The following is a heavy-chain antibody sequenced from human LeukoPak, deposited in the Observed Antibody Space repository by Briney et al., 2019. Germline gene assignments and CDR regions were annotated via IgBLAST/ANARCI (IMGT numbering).Heavy chain of an antibody. CDR1: GGSFSGYY. J-gene: IGHJ3*02. D-gene: IGHD7-27*01. V-gene: IGHV4-59*08. CDR3: AKILGSGVWYGFDI. Sequence: SETLSLTCAVYGGSFSGYYWSWIRQPPGKGLEWIGYIYYSGSTNYNPSLKSRVTISVDTSKNQFSLKLSSVTAADTAVYYCAKILGSGVWYGFDIWGQGTMVTVSS. CDR2: IYYSGST.